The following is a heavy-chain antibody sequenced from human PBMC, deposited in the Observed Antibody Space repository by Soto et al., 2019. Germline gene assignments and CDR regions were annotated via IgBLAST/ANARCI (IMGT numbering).Heavy chain of an antibody. Sequence: SQTLSLTCAISGDSVSSNSAAWNWIRQSPSRGLEWLGRTYYRSKWYNDYAVSVKSRITINPDTSKNRFSLQLNSVTPEDTAVYYCARDAPYDYVWGSYRSYTYGMDVWGQGTTVTVSS. V-gene: IGHV6-1*01. D-gene: IGHD3-16*02. CDR2: TYYRSKWYN. J-gene: IGHJ6*02. CDR1: GDSVSSNSAA. CDR3: ARDAPYDYVWGSYRSYTYGMDV.